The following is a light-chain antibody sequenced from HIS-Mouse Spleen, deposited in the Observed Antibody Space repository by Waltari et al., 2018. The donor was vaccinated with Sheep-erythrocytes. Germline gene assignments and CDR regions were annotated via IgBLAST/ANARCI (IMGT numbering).Light chain of an antibody. Sequence: SYELTQPPSVSVSPGQTARITCSGDALPKQYAYWYQQKPGQAPVLVIYKDSERTSGIPGRFSGSSSGTTVTLTISGVQAEDEADYYCQSADSSGIWVFGGGTKLTVL. J-gene: IGLJ3*02. V-gene: IGLV3-25*03. CDR2: KDS. CDR3: QSADSSGIWV. CDR1: ALPKQY.